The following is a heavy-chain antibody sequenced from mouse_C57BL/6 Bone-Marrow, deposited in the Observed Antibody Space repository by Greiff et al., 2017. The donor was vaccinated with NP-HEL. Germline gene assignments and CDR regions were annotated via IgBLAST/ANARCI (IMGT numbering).Heavy chain of an antibody. CDR3: ASSGFAWFAY. CDR1: GFTFSSYG. CDR2: ISSGGSYT. Sequence: EVHLVESGGDLVKPGGSLKLSCAASGFTFSSYGMSWVRQTPDKRLEWVATISSGGSYTYYPDSVKGRFTISRDNAKNTLYLQMSSLKSEDTAMYYCASSGFAWFAYWGQGTLVTVSA. V-gene: IGHV5-6*01. D-gene: IGHD4-1*01. J-gene: IGHJ3*01.